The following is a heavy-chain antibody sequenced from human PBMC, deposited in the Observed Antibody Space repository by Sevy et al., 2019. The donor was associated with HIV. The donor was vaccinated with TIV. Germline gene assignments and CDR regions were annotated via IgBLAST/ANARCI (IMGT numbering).Heavy chain of an antibody. CDR2: ISSSSNTI. CDR3: ANDYGANWFEYFQH. CDR1: GFTFSYYS. J-gene: IGHJ1*01. Sequence: GGSLRLSCAASGFTFSYYSMNWVRQAPGKGLEWVSYISSSSNTIYYADSVKGRFTISRDNAKNSLYLQMNSLRDEDTAVYYCANDYGANWFEYFQHWGQGTLVTVSS. D-gene: IGHD4-17*01. V-gene: IGHV3-48*02.